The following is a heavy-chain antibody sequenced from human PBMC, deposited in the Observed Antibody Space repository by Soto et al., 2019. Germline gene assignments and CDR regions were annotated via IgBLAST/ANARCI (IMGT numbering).Heavy chain of an antibody. J-gene: IGHJ4*02. CDR1: GYTFTSDA. V-gene: IGHV1-3*01. D-gene: IGHD2-21*02. CDR2: INAGNGNT. CDR3: ARSIVVVTAADY. Sequence: ASVKVSCKASGYTFTSDAMHWLRQAPGQRLEWMGWINAGNGNTKYSQKFQGRVTITRDTSASTAYMELSSLRSEDTAVYYCARSIVVVTAADYWGQGTLVTVSS.